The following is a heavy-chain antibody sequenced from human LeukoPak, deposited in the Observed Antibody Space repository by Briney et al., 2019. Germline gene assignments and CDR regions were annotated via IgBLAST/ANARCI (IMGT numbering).Heavy chain of an antibody. CDR3: ARTARYFDS. J-gene: IGHJ4*02. CDR1: GDSVSGHY. Sequence: PSETLSLTCTVSGDSVSGHYWSWLRQAPGKGLECIGYIQVNGDTNYNPSLKDRGTLSLDTSKKQFSLRLRSVTAADTAVYYCARTARYFDSWGPGTLVTVSS. D-gene: IGHD2-15*01. CDR2: IQVNGDT. V-gene: IGHV4-4*09.